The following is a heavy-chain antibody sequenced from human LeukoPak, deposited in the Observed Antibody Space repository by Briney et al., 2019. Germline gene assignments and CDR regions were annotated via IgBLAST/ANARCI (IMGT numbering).Heavy chain of an antibody. D-gene: IGHD3-10*01. V-gene: IGHV4-39*01. Sequence: PSETLSLTCTVSGGSISSSSYYWGWIRQPPGKGLEWIGSIYYSGTTYYNPSLKSRVTISVDTSKNQFSLKLSSVTAADTALYYCAKHYMGSSYNHGLDCWGQGTLVTVSS. CDR1: GGSISSSSYY. CDR3: AKHYMGSSYNHGLDC. CDR2: IYYSGTT. J-gene: IGHJ4*02.